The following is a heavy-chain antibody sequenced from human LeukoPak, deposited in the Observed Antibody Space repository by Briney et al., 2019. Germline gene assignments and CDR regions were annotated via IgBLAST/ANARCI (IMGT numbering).Heavy chain of an antibody. D-gene: IGHD6-19*01. CDR2: IYYSGST. J-gene: IGHJ3*02. V-gene: IGHV4-59*01. CDR3: ARGLGLQWLVLGAFDI. Sequence: PSETLSLTCTASGGSISSYYWSWIRQPPGKGLEWIGYIYYSGSTNYNPSLKSRVTISVDTSKNQFSLKLSSVTAADTAVYYCARGLGLQWLVLGAFDIWGQGTMVTVSS. CDR1: GGSISSYY.